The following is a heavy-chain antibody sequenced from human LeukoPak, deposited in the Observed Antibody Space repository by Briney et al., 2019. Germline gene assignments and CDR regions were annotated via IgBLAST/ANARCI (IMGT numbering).Heavy chain of an antibody. Sequence: GGSLRLPCAASGFTFSSYAMHWVRQAPGKGLEWVAVISYDGSNKYYADSVKGRFTISRDNSKNTLYLQMNSLRAEDTAVYYCARVTPYYYDSSGENIDYWGQGTLVTVSS. CDR1: GFTFSSYA. J-gene: IGHJ4*02. V-gene: IGHV3-30-3*01. CDR2: ISYDGSNK. D-gene: IGHD3-22*01. CDR3: ARVTPYYYDSSGENIDY.